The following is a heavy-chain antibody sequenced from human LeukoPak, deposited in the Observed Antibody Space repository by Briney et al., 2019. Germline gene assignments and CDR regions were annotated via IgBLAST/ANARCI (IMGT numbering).Heavy chain of an antibody. D-gene: IGHD1-26*01. Sequence: PSETLSLTCTVSGVSISSYYWSWIRQPPGKGLEWIGYIYYSGSTNYNPSLKSRVSISVDTSKNQFSLKLSSVTAADTAVYYCARDSPLGPLWFDPWGQGTLVTVSS. V-gene: IGHV4-59*01. CDR1: GVSISSYY. CDR3: ARDSPLGPLWFDP. J-gene: IGHJ5*02. CDR2: IYYSGST.